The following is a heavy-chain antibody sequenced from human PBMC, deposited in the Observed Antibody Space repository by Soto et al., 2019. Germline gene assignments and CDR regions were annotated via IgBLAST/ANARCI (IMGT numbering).Heavy chain of an antibody. CDR3: ALGYCSSTSCYEYYYYMDV. D-gene: IGHD2-2*01. CDR1: GGTFSSYT. Sequence: SVKVSCKASGGTFSSYTISWVRQAPGQGLEWMGRIIPILGIANYAQKLQGRVTITADKSTSTAYMELSSLRSEDTAVYYCALGYCSSTSCYEYYYYMDVWGKGTTVTVSS. J-gene: IGHJ6*03. V-gene: IGHV1-69*02. CDR2: IIPILGIA.